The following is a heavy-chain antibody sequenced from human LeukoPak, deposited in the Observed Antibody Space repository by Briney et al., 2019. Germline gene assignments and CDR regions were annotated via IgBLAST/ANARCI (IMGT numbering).Heavy chain of an antibody. J-gene: IGHJ4*02. CDR3: ARDKSADY. CDR2: VDHSGST. Sequence: PSETLSLTCAVYGGSFSGYYWSWIRQPPGKGLEWIGDVDHSGSTNYNPSLKSRLTISVDTSKNRFSLKLSSVTAADTAVYYCARDKSADYWGQGTLITVSS. V-gene: IGHV4-34*01. CDR1: GGSFSGYY.